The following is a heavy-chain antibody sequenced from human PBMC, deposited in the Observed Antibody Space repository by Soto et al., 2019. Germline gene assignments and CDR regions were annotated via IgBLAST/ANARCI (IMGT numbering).Heavy chain of an antibody. J-gene: IGHJ4*02. CDR3: ARDGQLEPQLGPQEQYYFDY. CDR2: ISSSSSYI. D-gene: IGHD1-1*01. CDR1: GFTFSSYS. Sequence: GGSLRLSCAASGFTFSSYSMNWVRQAPGKGLEWVSSISSSSSYIYYADSGKGRFTISRDNAKNSLYLQMNSLRAEDTAVYYCARDGQLEPQLGPQEQYYFDYWGQGTLVTVSS. V-gene: IGHV3-21*01.